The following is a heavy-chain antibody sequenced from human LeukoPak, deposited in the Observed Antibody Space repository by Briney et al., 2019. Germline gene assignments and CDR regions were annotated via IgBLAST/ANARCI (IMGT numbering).Heavy chain of an antibody. Sequence: AGGSLRLSCAASGFTFSSYWISWVRQAPGKGLEWVANIKQDGSEKYYVDSVKGRFTISRDNAKNSLYLQMNSLRAEDTAVYYCARDGSGYYEDAFDIWGQGTMVTVSS. V-gene: IGHV3-7*01. J-gene: IGHJ3*02. CDR3: ARDGSGYYEDAFDI. D-gene: IGHD3-3*01. CDR2: IKQDGSEK. CDR1: GFTFSSYW.